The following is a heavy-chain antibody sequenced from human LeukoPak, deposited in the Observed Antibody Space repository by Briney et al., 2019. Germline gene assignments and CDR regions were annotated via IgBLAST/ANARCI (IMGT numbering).Heavy chain of an antibody. CDR3: ARGGPDHAFDI. D-gene: IGHD1-14*01. V-gene: IGHV3-74*01. Sequence: GGSLRLSCAASGFSFSSCWMYWVRQVPGKGLVYVSRVNNEGTGTTYADSVKGRFTISRDNAKNTLYLQMNSLRDEDTAVYYCARGGPDHAFDIWGQGTMVTVSS. CDR1: GFSFSSCW. J-gene: IGHJ3*02. CDR2: VNNEGTGT.